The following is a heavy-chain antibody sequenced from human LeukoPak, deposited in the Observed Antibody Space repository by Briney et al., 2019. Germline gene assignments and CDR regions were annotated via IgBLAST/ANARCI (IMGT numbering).Heavy chain of an antibody. J-gene: IGHJ4*02. V-gene: IGHV3-23*01. Sequence: PGGSLRLSCAASGFTFRTYAMGWVRQAPGKGLEWVSGISGSDGSTYYADSVKGRFTISRDNSKNTVYLQMNSLRAEDTAVYYCAKARRSACSSTSCYPFDYWGQGTLVTVSS. D-gene: IGHD2-2*01. CDR1: GFTFRTYA. CDR3: AKARRSACSSTSCYPFDY. CDR2: ISGSDGST.